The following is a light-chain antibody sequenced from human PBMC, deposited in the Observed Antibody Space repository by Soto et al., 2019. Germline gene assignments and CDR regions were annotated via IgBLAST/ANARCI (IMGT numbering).Light chain of an antibody. CDR2: FAS. Sequence: IQMTQSPSSLSASVGDRVTITCRASQGIGNYLGWFQHKPGKAPKTLIHFASTLQSGVPSRFSGSGSWTYFTLTISSLQPEDFATYYCQQYNSYPYTFGQGTKLEI. V-gene: IGKV1-16*01. CDR3: QQYNSYPYT. CDR1: QGIGNY. J-gene: IGKJ2*01.